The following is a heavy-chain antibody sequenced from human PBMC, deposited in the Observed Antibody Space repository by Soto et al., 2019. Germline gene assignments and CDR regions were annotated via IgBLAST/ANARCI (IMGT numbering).Heavy chain of an antibody. Sequence: PGGSLRLSCAASGFTFSSYGMHWVRQAPGKGLEWVAVISYDGSNKYYADSVKGRFTISRDNSKNTLYLQMNSLRAEDTAVYYCAKDQLGCTNGVCSEFDYWGQGTLVTVSS. J-gene: IGHJ4*02. D-gene: IGHD2-8*01. CDR1: GFTFSSYG. V-gene: IGHV3-30*18. CDR2: ISYDGSNK. CDR3: AKDQLGCTNGVCSEFDY.